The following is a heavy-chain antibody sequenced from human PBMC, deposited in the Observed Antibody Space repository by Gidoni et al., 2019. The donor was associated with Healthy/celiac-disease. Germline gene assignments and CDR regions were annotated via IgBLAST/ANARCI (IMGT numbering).Heavy chain of an antibody. V-gene: IGHV3-30*18. CDR1: GFTFSSYG. J-gene: IGHJ4*02. CDR2: ISYDGSNK. CDR3: AKGIYYDSSGALGY. D-gene: IGHD3-22*01. Sequence: QVQLVESGGGVVQPGRSLRLSCAASGFTFSSYGMHWVRQAPGKGLEWVAVISYDGSNKYYADSVKGRFTISRDNSKNTLYLQMNSLRAEDTAVYYCAKGIYYDSSGALGYWGQGTLVTVSS.